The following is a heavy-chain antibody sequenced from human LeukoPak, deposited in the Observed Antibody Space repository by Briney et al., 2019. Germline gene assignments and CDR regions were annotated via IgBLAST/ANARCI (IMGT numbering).Heavy chain of an antibody. D-gene: IGHD2-2*01. CDR1: GFTFSSYA. CDR2: ISGSGGST. J-gene: IGHJ4*02. Sequence: GGSLRLSCAASGFTFSSYAMSWVRQAPGKGLEWVSAISGSGGSTYYADSVKGRFTISRDNSKNTLYLQMNSLRAEDTAVYYCAKDFCSRTSCPLDYWGQGTLVTVSS. CDR3: AKDFCSRTSCPLDY. V-gene: IGHV3-23*01.